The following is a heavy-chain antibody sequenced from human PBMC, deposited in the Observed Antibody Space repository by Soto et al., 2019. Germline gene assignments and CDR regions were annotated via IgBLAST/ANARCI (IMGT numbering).Heavy chain of an antibody. CDR2: LVGSGADK. J-gene: IGHJ3*02. D-gene: IGHD2-8*01. CDR3: AKDLIAGNGVWEAFDM. V-gene: IGHV3-23*01. Sequence: GGSPRLSCAASGLSFSAYAMNWVRQAPGKGLQWVSGLVGSGADKNYADSVRGRFTVSRDNSKNTLYLQMNSLRDEDTAIYYCAKDLIAGNGVWEAFDMWGRGTKVTV. CDR1: GLSFSAYA.